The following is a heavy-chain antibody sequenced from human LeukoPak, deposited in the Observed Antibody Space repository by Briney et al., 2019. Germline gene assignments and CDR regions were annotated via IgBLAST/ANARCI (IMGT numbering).Heavy chain of an antibody. CDR3: ARAASGAGRYRAFDI. V-gene: IGHV1-18*01. J-gene: IGHJ3*02. CDR1: GYTLTSYG. CDR2: ISAYNGNT. Sequence: AAVKVSFKASGYTLTSYGISWVRQAPAQGLEWMGLISAYNGNTNYEQKFQGRVTMTTDTSTTTAYMEVRSLRSDDTAIYYCARAASGAGRYRAFDIWGQRTMVTVSS. D-gene: IGHD3-10*01.